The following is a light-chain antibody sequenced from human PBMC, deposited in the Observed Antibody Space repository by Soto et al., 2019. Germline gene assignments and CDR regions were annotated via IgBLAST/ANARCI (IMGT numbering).Light chain of an antibody. CDR2: QAS. CDR1: QSISTW. Sequence: DIQMTQSPSTLSASVGDRVTITCRASQSISTWLAWYQHKPGKAPKLLIYQASSLEGGVPSRFSGSGSGTDFTLTIISLQPDDFSTYYCQQYNIYSRTFGQGTKVETK. V-gene: IGKV1-5*03. J-gene: IGKJ2*02. CDR3: QQYNIYSRT.